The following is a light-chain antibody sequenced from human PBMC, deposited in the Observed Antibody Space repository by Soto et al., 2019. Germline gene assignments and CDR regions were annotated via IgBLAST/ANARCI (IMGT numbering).Light chain of an antibody. J-gene: IGKJ2*01. CDR1: QSISSY. CDR2: AAS. V-gene: IGKV1-39*01. CDR3: QQSYSIPVT. Sequence: DIQLTQSPSSLSASVGDRVTITCRASQSISSYLNWYQQEPGKAPKLLIHAASSLESGVPSRFSGSGSGTDFTLTISSLQPEDSETYYCQQSYSIPVTFGQGTKVDIK.